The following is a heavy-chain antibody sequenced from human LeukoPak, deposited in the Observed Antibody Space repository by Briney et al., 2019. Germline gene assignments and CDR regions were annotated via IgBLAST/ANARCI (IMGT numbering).Heavy chain of an antibody. CDR3: ARRAARPERYFDY. J-gene: IGHJ4*02. Sequence: PSETLSLTCTVSGGSISSSSYYWGWIRQPPGEGLEWIGSIYYSGSTYYNPSLKSRVTISVDTSKNQFSLKLSSVTAADTAVYYCARRAARPERYFDYWGQGTLVTVSS. V-gene: IGHV4-39*01. CDR2: IYYSGST. D-gene: IGHD6-6*01. CDR1: GGSISSSSYY.